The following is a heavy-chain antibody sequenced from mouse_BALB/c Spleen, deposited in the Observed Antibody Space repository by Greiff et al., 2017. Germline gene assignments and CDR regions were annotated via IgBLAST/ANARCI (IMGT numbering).Heavy chain of an antibody. CDR1: GFTFSSYA. V-gene: IGHV5-9-4*01. J-gene: IGHJ4*01. CDR2: ISSGGSYT. CDR3: ARALLYGKSAMDY. Sequence: EVKVVESGGGLVKPGGSLKLSCAASGFTFSSYAMSWVRQSPEKRLEWVAEISSGGSYTYYPDTVTGRFTISRDNAKNTLYLEMSSLRSEDTAMYYCARALLYGKSAMDYWGQGTSVTVSS. D-gene: IGHD2-1*01.